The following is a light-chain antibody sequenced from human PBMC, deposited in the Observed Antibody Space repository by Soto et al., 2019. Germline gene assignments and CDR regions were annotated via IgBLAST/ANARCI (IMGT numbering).Light chain of an antibody. CDR2: GNS. CDR1: SSNIGAGYD. CDR3: QSYDSSLSGVV. V-gene: IGLV1-40*01. J-gene: IGLJ2*01. Sequence: QSVLTQPPSVSGAPGQRVTISCTGSSSNIGAGYDVHWYRQLPGTAPKLLIYGNSNRPSGVPYRFSGSKSGTSASLAITGLQAKDEADYYCQSYDSSLSGVVFGGGTKVTVL.